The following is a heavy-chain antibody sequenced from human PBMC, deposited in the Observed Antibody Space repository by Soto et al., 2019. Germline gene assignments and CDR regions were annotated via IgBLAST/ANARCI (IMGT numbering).Heavy chain of an antibody. CDR3: ALVYYYDSSGYFLLPDY. CDR1: GFTFSSYW. J-gene: IGHJ4*02. V-gene: IGHV3-74*01. Sequence: EVQLVESGGGLVQPGGSLRLSCAASGFTFSSYWMHWVRQAPGKGLVWVSRINSDGSSTSYADSVKGRFTISRDNAKNTLYLQMNSLRAEDMAVYYCALVYYYDSSGYFLLPDYWGQGTLVTVSS. D-gene: IGHD3-22*01. CDR2: INSDGSST.